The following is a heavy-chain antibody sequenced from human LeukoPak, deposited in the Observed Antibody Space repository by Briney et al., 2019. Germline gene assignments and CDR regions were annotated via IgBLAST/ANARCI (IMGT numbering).Heavy chain of an antibody. CDR2: IYYSGST. CDR3: ARQSGSSSENYYYYYMDV. D-gene: IGHD6-6*01. CDR1: GGFISSSSYY. J-gene: IGHJ6*03. Sequence: SETLSLTCTVSGGFISSSSYYWGWIRQPPGKGLEWIGSIYYSGSTYYNPSLKSRVTISVDTSKNQFSLKLSSVTAADTAVYYCARQSGSSSENYYYYYMDVWGKGTTVTVSS. V-gene: IGHV4-39*01.